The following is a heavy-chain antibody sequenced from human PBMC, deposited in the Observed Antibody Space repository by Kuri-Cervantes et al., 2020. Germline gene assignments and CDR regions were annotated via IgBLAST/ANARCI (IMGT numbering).Heavy chain of an antibody. V-gene: IGHV1-69*13. J-gene: IGHJ4*02. CDR1: CGTFSSYA. CDR3: ARVRASVAFDY. CDR2: VIRIFGTA. Sequence: SVQVSCKATCGTFSSYAISWVRHAPGQGLEWMGGVIRIFGTANYAQKSQGRVTITADESTSTAYMGLSSLRSEDTAVYYCARVRASVAFDYWGQGTMVTVSS.